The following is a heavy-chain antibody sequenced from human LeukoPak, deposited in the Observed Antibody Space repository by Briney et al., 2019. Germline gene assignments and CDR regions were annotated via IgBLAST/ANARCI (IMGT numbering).Heavy chain of an antibody. CDR1: GYTLTELS. J-gene: IGHJ4*02. Sequence: ASVKVSCKVSGYTLTELSMHWVRQAPGKGLEWMGWISAYNGNTNYAQKLQGRVTMTTDTSTSTAYMELRSLRSDDTAVYYCARDSSGWGDYWGQGTLVAVSS. V-gene: IGHV1-18*01. CDR2: ISAYNGNT. D-gene: IGHD6-19*01. CDR3: ARDSSGWGDY.